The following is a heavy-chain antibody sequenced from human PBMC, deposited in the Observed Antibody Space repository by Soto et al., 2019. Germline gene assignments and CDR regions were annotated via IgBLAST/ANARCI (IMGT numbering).Heavy chain of an antibody. J-gene: IGHJ3*02. CDR3: AKDLDSPHAFDI. CDR1: GFTFRSYG. CDR2: ISGSGGLT. D-gene: IGHD3-22*01. V-gene: IGHV3-23*01. Sequence: PGGSLRLSCAASGFTFRSYGMSWVRQAPGKGLEWVSVISGSGGLTYYADSVKGRFTISRDTSKNTLYLQMNSLRAEDTAVYYCAKDLDSPHAFDIWGQGTMVTVSS.